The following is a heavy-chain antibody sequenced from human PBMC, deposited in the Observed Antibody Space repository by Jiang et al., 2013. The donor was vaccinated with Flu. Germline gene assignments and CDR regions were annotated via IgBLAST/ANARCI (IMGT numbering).Heavy chain of an antibody. CDR1: GGSISSSSYY. V-gene: IGHV4-39*01. CDR3: ARHPVNYFDY. Sequence: LLKPSETLSLTCTVSGGSISSSSYYWGWIRQPPGKGLEWIGSIYYSGSTYYNPSLKSRVTISVDTSKNQFSLKLSSVTAADTAVYYCARHPVNYFDYWGQGTLVTVSS. D-gene: IGHD3-22*01. CDR2: IYYSGST. J-gene: IGHJ4*02.